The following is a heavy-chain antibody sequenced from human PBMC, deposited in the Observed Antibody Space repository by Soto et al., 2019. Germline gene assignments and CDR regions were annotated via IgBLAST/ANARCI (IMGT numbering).Heavy chain of an antibody. CDR2: ISYDGNYK. V-gene: IGHV3-30*03. CDR3: AIEHFGSGRSFDY. J-gene: IGHJ4*02. Sequence: QVQLVESGGGVVQPGKSLRLSCAASGFTFNTYGIHWVRQAPGKGLEWVAVISYDGNYKYYADSVQGRFTVSRDNSKNTLYLQMNSLRAEDTAVYYCAIEHFGSGRSFDYWGQGTLVPVSS. D-gene: IGHD3-10*01. CDR1: GFTFNTYG.